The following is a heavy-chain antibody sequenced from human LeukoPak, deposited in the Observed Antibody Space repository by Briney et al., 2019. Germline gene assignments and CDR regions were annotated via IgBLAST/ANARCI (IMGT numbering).Heavy chain of an antibody. V-gene: IGHV3-33*01. CDR1: GFTFSSYG. CDR2: IWYDGSNK. J-gene: IGHJ6*03. Sequence: GGSLRLSCAASGFTFSSYGMHWVRQAPGKGLAWVAVIWYDGSNKYYADSVKGRFTISRDNSKNTLYLQMNSLRAEDTAVYYCARVAQSKYSSSNYYYYYMDVWGKGTPVTVSS. CDR3: ARVAQSKYSSSNYYYYYMDV. D-gene: IGHD6-6*01.